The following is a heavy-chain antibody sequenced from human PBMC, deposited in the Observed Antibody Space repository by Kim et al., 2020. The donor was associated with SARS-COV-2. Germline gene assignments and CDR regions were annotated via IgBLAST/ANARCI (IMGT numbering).Heavy chain of an antibody. CDR3: ASGLVVTDNYFDF. Sequence: SETLSLTCVVSGGSISTVDYYWNWIRQSPGKGLEWIGYVYNSGTTNYNPSLESRATISRHSSKNQSSLKLKSVTVADTAFYYCASGLVVTDNYFDFWGPG. V-gene: IGHV4-30-4*01. J-gene: IGHJ4*02. CDR1: GGSISTVDYY. CDR2: VYNSGTT. D-gene: IGHD2-15*01.